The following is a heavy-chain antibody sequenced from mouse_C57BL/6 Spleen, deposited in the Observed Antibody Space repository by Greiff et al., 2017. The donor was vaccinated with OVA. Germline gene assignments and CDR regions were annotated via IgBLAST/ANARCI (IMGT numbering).Heavy chain of an antibody. J-gene: IGHJ2*01. V-gene: IGHV5-16*01. Sequence: EVQLMESEGGLVQPGSSMKLSCTASGFTFSDYYMAWVRQVPEKGLEWVANINYDGSSTYYLDSLKSRFIISRDNAKNILYLQMSSLKSEDTATYYCARELYADYFDYWGQGTTLTVSS. CDR1: GFTFSDYY. CDR2: INYDGSST. D-gene: IGHD1-1*01. CDR3: ARELYADYFDY.